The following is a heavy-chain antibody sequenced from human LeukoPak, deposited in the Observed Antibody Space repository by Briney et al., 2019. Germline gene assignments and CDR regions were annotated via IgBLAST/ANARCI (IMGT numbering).Heavy chain of an antibody. D-gene: IGHD3-3*01. CDR1: GFVFSNYA. Sequence: GGSPRLSCAASGFVFSNYAMTWVRQAPGKGLEWVSSISGSGAATYYADSVKGRFIISRDNSKNSVFLQMNRLRGEDTAVYYCANWRDICSGYGFDSWGQGTLVTVSS. CDR3: ANWRDICSGYGFDS. CDR2: ISGSGAAT. V-gene: IGHV3-23*01. J-gene: IGHJ4*02.